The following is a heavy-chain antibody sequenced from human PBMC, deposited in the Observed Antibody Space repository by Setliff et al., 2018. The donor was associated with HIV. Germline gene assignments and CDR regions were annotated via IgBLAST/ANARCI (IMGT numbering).Heavy chain of an antibody. J-gene: IGHJ1*01. D-gene: IGHD2-15*01. CDR1: GFTFRSYW. V-gene: IGHV3-74*01. CDR3: VRDGDCSGSICDSLNVPRHFQH. CDR2: IDGDGTGT. Sequence: GGSLRLSCAASGFTFRSYWMYWVRQVPGKGLVWVSRIDGDGTGTIYADSVKGRFTISRDNAKNMLYLQMNSLRVEDTAVYYCVRDGDCSGSICDSLNVPRHFQHWGQGTLVTVSS.